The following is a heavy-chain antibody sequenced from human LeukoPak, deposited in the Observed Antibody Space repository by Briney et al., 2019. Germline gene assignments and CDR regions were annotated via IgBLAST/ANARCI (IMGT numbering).Heavy chain of an antibody. D-gene: IGHD5-18*01. Sequence: GASVKVSCKASGYTFTSYYMHWVRQAPGQGLEWMGGFDLEDGETIYAQKFQGRVTMTEDTSTDTAYMELSSLRSEDTAVYYCATDPGYSYGYDYWGQGTLVTVSS. CDR1: GYTFTSYY. CDR3: ATDPGYSYGYDY. CDR2: FDLEDGET. J-gene: IGHJ4*02. V-gene: IGHV1-24*01.